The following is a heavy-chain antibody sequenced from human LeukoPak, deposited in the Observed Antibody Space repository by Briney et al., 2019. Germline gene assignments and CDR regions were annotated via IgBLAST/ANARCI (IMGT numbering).Heavy chain of an antibody. J-gene: IGHJ4*02. CDR1: GFTFSSYG. CDR3: AKGSSGWFLRY. V-gene: IGHV3-30*18. D-gene: IGHD6-19*01. CDR2: ISYDGSNK. Sequence: PGGSLRLSCAASGFTFSSYGMHWVRQAPGKGLERVAVISYDGSNKYYADSVKGRFTISRDNSKNTLYLQMNSLRAEDTAVYYCAKGSSGWFLRYWGQGTLVTVSS.